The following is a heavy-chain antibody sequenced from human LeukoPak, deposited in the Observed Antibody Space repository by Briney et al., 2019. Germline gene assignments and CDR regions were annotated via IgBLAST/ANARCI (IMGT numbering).Heavy chain of an antibody. CDR3: ARGAGKIAVAGNGVDYYYYGMDV. Sequence: GASVKVSCKASGYTFTSYDINWVRQATGQGLEWMGWMNPNSGNTGYAQKFQGRVTMTRNTSISTAYMELSSLRSEDTAVYYCARGAGKIAVAGNGVDYYYYGMDVWGQGTTVTASS. J-gene: IGHJ6*02. D-gene: IGHD6-19*01. V-gene: IGHV1-8*01. CDR2: MNPNSGNT. CDR1: GYTFTSYD.